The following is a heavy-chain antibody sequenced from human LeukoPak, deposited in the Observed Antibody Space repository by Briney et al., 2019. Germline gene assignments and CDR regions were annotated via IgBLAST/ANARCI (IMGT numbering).Heavy chain of an antibody. D-gene: IGHD3-3*01. J-gene: IGHJ5*02. V-gene: IGHV4-34*01. CDR2: INHSGST. CDR3: ARALPRGFWSVYPLFDP. CDR1: GGSFSGYY. Sequence: TSETLSLTCAVYGGSFSGYYWSWIRQPPGKGLEWIGEINHSGSTNYNPSLKSRVTISVDTSKNQFSLKLSSVTAADTAVYYCARALPRGFWSVYPLFDPWGQGTLVTVSS.